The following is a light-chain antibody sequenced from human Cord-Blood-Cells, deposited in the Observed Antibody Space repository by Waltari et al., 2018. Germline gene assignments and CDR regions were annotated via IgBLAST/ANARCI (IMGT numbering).Light chain of an antibody. CDR1: QSISSY. J-gene: IGKJ2*01. CDR3: QQSYSTPLYT. Sequence: IQMTQSPSSLSASVGDRVTITSRSSQSISSYLNWYQQNPGKAPKLLIYAASSLQSGVPSRFSGSGYGPDFTLTMSSLQPEDFATYYCQQSYSTPLYTLGEATKLEIK. V-gene: IGKV1-39*01. CDR2: AAS.